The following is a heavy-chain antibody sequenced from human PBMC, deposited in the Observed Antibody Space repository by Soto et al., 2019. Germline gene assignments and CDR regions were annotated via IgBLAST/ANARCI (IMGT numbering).Heavy chain of an antibody. D-gene: IGHD3-22*01. V-gene: IGHV1-69*06. CDR3: ARVSPASYYDSSGYYYVMDY. CDR1: GGTFSSYA. J-gene: IGHJ4*02. CDR2: IIPIFGTA. Sequence: VASVKVSCKASGGTFSSYAISWVRQAPGQGLEWMGGIIPIFGTANYAQKFQGRVTITADKSTSTAYMELSSLRSEDTAVYYCARVSPASYYDSSGYYYVMDYWGQGTLVTVSS.